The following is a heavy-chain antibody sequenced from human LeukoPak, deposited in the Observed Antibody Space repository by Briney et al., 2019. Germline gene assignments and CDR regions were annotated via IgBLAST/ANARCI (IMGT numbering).Heavy chain of an antibody. CDR3: AKEPGDKEGYYYYGMDV. CDR2: INWNTVGI. J-gene: IGHJ6*02. V-gene: IGHV3-9*01. Sequence: PGGSLRLSCTASGFTFEDYAMHWVRQAPGKGLEWVSGINWNTVGIDNADSVKGRFTISRDNAKNSLYLQMNSLRAEDTALYYCAKEPGDKEGYYYYGMDVWGQGTTVTVSS. CDR1: GFTFEDYA. D-gene: IGHD7-27*01.